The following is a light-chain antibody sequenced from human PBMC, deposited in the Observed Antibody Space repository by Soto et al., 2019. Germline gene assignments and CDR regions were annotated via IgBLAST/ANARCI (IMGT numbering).Light chain of an antibody. J-gene: IGKJ5*01. CDR1: QSVSSSY. Sequence: EIVLTQSPGTLSLSPGERATLSCRASQSVSSSYLAWYQQKPGQAPRLLIYGASTRATSIPARFSGSGSGTDFTLTISSLQPEDFAVYYCQQSYTTPITFGQGTRLEIK. CDR3: QQSYTTPIT. V-gene: IGKV3-20*01. CDR2: GAS.